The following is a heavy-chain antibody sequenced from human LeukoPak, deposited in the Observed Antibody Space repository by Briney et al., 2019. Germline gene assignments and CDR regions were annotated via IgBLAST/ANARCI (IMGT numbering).Heavy chain of an antibody. Sequence: GASVKVSCKASGYTFTGYYMHWVRQAPGQGLEWMGWINPNSGGTNYAQKFQGRVTMTRDTSISTAYMELSRLRSDDTAVYYCARVQGVAVAVGAFDIWGQGTMVTVSS. CDR2: INPNSGGT. CDR1: GYTFTGYY. CDR3: ARVQGVAVAVGAFDI. J-gene: IGHJ3*02. V-gene: IGHV1-2*02. D-gene: IGHD6-19*01.